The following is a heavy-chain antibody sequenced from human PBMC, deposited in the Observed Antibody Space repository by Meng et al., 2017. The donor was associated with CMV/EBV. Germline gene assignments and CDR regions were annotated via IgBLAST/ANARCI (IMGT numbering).Heavy chain of an antibody. V-gene: IGHV3-23*01. Sequence: GGSLRPSCPASGLTFSSYAMSWVRQAPGKGLKWVSTIGGSGDNTYYADSVKGRFTISRDNSMNTLYLQMSSLRAEDTAVYYCAKGDHYDFWSGYYTKDVGFFDYWGQGTLVTVSS. J-gene: IGHJ4*02. CDR2: IGGSGDNT. CDR3: AKGDHYDFWSGYYTKDVGFFDY. D-gene: IGHD3-3*01. CDR1: GLTFSSYA.